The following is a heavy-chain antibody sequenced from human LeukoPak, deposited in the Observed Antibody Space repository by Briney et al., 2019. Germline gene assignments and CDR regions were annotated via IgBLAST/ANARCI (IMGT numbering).Heavy chain of an antibody. Sequence: SQTLSLTCTVSGDPISSAGYYWTWIRQHPGKGLEWIGYIYYSGTTYYNPSLKSRLTISLDTSENQFSLKLSSVTAADTAVYYCARGADFDLWGRGTLVTVSS. CDR3: ARGADFDL. CDR1: GDPISSAGYY. CDR2: IYYSGTT. V-gene: IGHV4-31*03. J-gene: IGHJ2*01.